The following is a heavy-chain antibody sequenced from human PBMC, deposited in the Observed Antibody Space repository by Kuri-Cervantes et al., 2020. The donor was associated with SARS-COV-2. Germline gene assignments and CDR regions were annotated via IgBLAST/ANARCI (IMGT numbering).Heavy chain of an antibody. V-gene: IGHV1-8*03. J-gene: IGHJ3*02. CDR3: ARASSHYYDFWSGSYDAFDI. CDR1: GGTFSSYA. Sequence: ASVKVSCKASGGTFSSYAISWVRQAPGQGLEWMGWMNPNSGNTGYAQKFRGRVTITRNTSISTAYMELSSLRSEDTAVYYCARASSHYYDFWSGSYDAFDIWGQGTMVTVSS. CDR2: MNPNSGNT. D-gene: IGHD3-3*01.